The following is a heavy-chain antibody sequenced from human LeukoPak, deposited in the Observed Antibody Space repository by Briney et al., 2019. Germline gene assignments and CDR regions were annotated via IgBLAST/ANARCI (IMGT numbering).Heavy chain of an antibody. Sequence: GESLEISCTGSGYIFANYWIGWVRQMPGKGLEWMGIIYPGDSDTKYSPSFQGQVTISADKSINTAYLQWSSLKASDTAMYYCARLDYYANGGTDYWGQGTLVTVSS. J-gene: IGHJ4*02. CDR1: GYIFANYW. D-gene: IGHD3-10*01. V-gene: IGHV5-51*01. CDR2: IYPGDSDT. CDR3: ARLDYYANGGTDY.